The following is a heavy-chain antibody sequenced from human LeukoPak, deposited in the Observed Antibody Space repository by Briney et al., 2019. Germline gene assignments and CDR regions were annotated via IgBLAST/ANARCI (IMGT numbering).Heavy chain of an antibody. CDR1: GYIFTCYY. CDR3: ARSGAGATTYYFDY. Sequence: GASVKVSCKASGYIFTCYYLHWVRQAPGQGLEWMGWINLNSGGSDYAQKFHGRVTMTRDTSISTAYMELSRLRSDDTAVYYCARSGAGATTYYFDYWGQGTLVTVSS. CDR2: INLNSGGS. V-gene: IGHV1-2*02. D-gene: IGHD4/OR15-4a*01. J-gene: IGHJ4*02.